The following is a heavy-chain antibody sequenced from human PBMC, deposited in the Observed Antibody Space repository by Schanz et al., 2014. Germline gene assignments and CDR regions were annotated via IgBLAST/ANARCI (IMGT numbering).Heavy chain of an antibody. V-gene: IGHV3-48*04. Sequence: EVQLLESGGGLVEPGGSLRLSCAASGFTFSSYAMSWVRQAPGRGLEWVSYIGNGGVTIYYAESVKGRFTISRDNAKNSLYLQMNGLRAEDTAVYYCARVALPGYSSPRDAFDIWGQGTMVTVSS. CDR3: ARVALPGYSSPRDAFDI. CDR1: GFTFSSYA. J-gene: IGHJ3*02. D-gene: IGHD5-18*01. CDR2: IGNGGVTI.